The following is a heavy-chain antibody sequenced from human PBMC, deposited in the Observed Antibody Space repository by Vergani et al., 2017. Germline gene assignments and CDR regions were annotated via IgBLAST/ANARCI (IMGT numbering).Heavy chain of an antibody. D-gene: IGHD1-26*01. CDR1: GGTFSSYA. V-gene: IGHV1-69*01. CDR3: AAHVGATFYYYYYMDV. CDR2: IIPIFGTA. J-gene: IGHJ6*03. Sequence: QVQLVQSGAEVKKPGSSVKVSCKASGGTFSSYAISWVRQAPGQGLEWMGGIIPIFGTANYAQKFQGRVTITADESTSTAYMELSSLRSEDTAVYYCAAHVGATFYYYYYMDVWGKGTTVTVSS.